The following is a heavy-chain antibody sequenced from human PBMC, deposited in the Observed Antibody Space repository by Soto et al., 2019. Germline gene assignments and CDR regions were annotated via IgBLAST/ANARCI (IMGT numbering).Heavy chain of an antibody. CDR3: ARVLYDILTGYYGTYYYYGMDV. CDR2: INHSGST. Sequence: PSETLSLTCAVYGGSFSGYYWSWIRQPPGKGLEWIGEINHSGSTNYNPSLKSRVTISVDTSKNQFSLKLSSVTAADTAVYYCARVLYDILTGYYGTYYYYGMDVWGQGTTLIVS. V-gene: IGHV4-34*01. J-gene: IGHJ6*02. D-gene: IGHD3-9*01. CDR1: GGSFSGYY.